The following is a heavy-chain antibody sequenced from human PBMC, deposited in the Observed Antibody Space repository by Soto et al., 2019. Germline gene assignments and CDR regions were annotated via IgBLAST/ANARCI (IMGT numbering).Heavy chain of an antibody. CDR2: ISSTSSYT. CDR1: GFTFSSYA. V-gene: IGHV3-21*01. D-gene: IGHD6-19*01. J-gene: IGHJ4*02. CDR3: ARDLALAGKY. Sequence: GGSLRLSCAASGFTFSSYAMNWVRQTQEKGLEWVSSISSTSSYTHYSDSVKGRFTISRDNANNSLFLQMNSLRAEDTATYYYARDLALAGKYWGQGVLFTVSS.